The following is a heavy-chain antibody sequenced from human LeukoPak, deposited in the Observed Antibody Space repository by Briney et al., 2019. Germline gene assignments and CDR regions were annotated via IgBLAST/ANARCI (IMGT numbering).Heavy chain of an antibody. Sequence: GGSLRLSCAASGFTFSSYGMHWVRQAPGKGLEWVSAIRGSGGSTYYADSVKGRFTISRDNSKNTLHLQMNSLRAEDTAVYYCAKDVVAAAGIGCYFDYWGQGTLVTVSS. J-gene: IGHJ4*02. CDR3: AKDVVAAAGIGCYFDY. V-gene: IGHV3-23*01. CDR2: IRGSGGST. D-gene: IGHD6-13*01. CDR1: GFTFSSYG.